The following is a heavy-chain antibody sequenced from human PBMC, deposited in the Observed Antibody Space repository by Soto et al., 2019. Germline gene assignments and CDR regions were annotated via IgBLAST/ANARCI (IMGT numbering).Heavy chain of an antibody. Sequence: SVKVSCKASGYTFTYRYLHWVRQAPGQALEWMGWITPFNGNTNYAQKFQDRVTITRDRSMSTAYMELSSLRSEDTAMYYCARHGGIAVAGDAFDIWGQGTMVTVSS. J-gene: IGHJ3*02. CDR1: GYTFTYRY. D-gene: IGHD6-19*01. CDR2: ITPFNGNT. CDR3: ARHGGIAVAGDAFDI. V-gene: IGHV1-45*02.